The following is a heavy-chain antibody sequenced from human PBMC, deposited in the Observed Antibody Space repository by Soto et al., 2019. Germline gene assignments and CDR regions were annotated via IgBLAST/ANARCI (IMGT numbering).Heavy chain of an antibody. CDR1: GYTFTSYV. D-gene: IGHD3-9*01. Sequence: ASVTVSCKASGYTFTSYVISWVRQAPGQEPEWMGWISAYNGNTNYAQKLQGRVTMTTDTSTSTAYMELRSLRSDDTAVYYCARDQEVRYFDWLPPTKNDFDYWGQGTLVTVSS. CDR3: ARDQEVRYFDWLPPTKNDFDY. V-gene: IGHV1-18*04. CDR2: ISAYNGNT. J-gene: IGHJ4*02.